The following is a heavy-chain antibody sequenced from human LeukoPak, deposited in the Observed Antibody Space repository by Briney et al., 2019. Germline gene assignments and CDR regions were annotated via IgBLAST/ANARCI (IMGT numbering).Heavy chain of an antibody. D-gene: IGHD2-8*01. V-gene: IGHV4-4*02. J-gene: IGHJ4*02. CDR3: SRENGAFSPFGH. Sequence: SGTLSLTCGVSGGSITSTNWWSWVRQPPGQGLEWIGEVSLSGLTNYNPSLSSRVIMALDTSKNHLSLHLTSVTAADTAVYYCSRENGAFSPFGHWGQGYLVTVLS. CDR2: VSLSGLT. CDR1: GGSITSTNW.